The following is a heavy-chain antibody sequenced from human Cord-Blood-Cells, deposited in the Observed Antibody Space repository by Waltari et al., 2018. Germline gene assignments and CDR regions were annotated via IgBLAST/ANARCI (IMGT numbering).Heavy chain of an antibody. J-gene: IGHJ3*02. CDR1: GYTFTSYA. CDR2: INAGNGKT. D-gene: IGHD3-3*01. V-gene: IGHV1-3*01. Sequence: QVQLVQSGAEVKKPGASVKVSCKASGYTFTSYAMHWVRQAPGQRLEWMGWINAGNGKTKYSQKFQGRVTITRDTSASTAYMELSSLRSEDTAVYYCARDRPYDFWSGLGAFDIWGQGTMVTVSS. CDR3: ARDRPYDFWSGLGAFDI.